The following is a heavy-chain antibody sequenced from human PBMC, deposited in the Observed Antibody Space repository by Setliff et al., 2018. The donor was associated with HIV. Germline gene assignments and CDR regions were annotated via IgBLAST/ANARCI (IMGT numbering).Heavy chain of an antibody. CDR2: IIPIFGTP. J-gene: IGHJ4*02. V-gene: IGHV1-69*05. Sequence: SVKVSCKASGDTFSSYVISWVRQAPGQGLEWMGGIIPIFGTPNYAQRFRGRVTITTDESTSTAYMDLSSLRSEDTAVYYCARGDYYGSGNYPPPYYFDYWGQGTLVTVSS. CDR3: ARGDYYGSGNYPPPYYFDY. CDR1: GDTFSSYV. D-gene: IGHD3-10*01.